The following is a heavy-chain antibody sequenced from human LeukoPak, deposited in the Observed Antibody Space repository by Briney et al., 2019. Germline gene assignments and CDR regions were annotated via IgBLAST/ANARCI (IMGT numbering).Heavy chain of an antibody. D-gene: IGHD1-1*01. J-gene: IGHJ6*03. V-gene: IGHV3-21*01. Sequence: GGSLRLSCAASGFTFSSYSMNWVRQAPGKGLEWVSSISSSSSYIYYADSVKGRLTISRDNAKNSLYLQMNSLRAEDTAVYYCARDPAGTAYYYMDVWGKGTTVTVSS. CDR1: GFTFSSYS. CDR2: ISSSSSYI. CDR3: ARDPAGTAYYYMDV.